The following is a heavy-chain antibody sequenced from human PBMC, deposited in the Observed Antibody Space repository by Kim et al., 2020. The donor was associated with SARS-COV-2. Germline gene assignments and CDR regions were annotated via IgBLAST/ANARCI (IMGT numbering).Heavy chain of an antibody. CDR2: T. D-gene: IGHD6-13*01. Sequence: TTSDPPLKSRVTISVDTSKNQFSLKLSSVTAADTAVYYCARGAAAGAFDYWGQGTLVTVSS. CDR3: ARGAAAGAFDY. J-gene: IGHJ4*02. V-gene: IGHV4-34*01.